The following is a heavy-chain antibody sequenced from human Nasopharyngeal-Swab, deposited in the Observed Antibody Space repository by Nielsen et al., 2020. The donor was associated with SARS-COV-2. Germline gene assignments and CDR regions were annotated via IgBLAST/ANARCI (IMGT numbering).Heavy chain of an antibody. CDR2: ISNSAKTI. CDR3: AREGSGSTYYMDV. V-gene: IGHV3-48*03. CDR1: GFPSRAFG. J-gene: IGHJ6*03. Sequence: SCAASGFPSRAFGMHWVRQAPGKGLEWVSHISNSAKTIYYADSVKGRCTISRDTATNSLYLQMDRLRVEDTAVYYCAREGSGSTYYMDVWGKGTTVSVYS.